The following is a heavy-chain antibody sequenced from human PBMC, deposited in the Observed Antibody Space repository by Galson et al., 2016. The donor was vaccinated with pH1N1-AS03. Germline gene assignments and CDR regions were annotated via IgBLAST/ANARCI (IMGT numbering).Heavy chain of an antibody. CDR3: ARRREAELFFDQ. CDR2: IYWDDDD. CDR1: GFSISTSGTG. Sequence: PALVKPTQTLTLTCTLSGFSISTSGTGVGWIRQPPGKALEWLAFIYWDDDDRYSPSLQSRLTIRKDTSKNQVVLTMTNMDPSDTATYFCARRREAELFFDQWGQGTLVTVSS. V-gene: IGHV2-5*02. D-gene: IGHD1-7*01. J-gene: IGHJ4*02.